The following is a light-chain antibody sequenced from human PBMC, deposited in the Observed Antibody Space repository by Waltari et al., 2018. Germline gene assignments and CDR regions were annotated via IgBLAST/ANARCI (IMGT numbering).Light chain of an antibody. CDR1: QSVSSSY. CDR2: GSS. CDR3: QQYGSSPRT. V-gene: IGKV3-20*01. J-gene: IGKJ1*01. Sequence: IVLRPSPGTLSLSPGKRDTLSCRASQSVSSSYFAWYQQKPGQAPRLLIYGSSSRATGIPDRFSCSGSGTHFTLTISRLEPEDFAVYYCQQYGSSPRTFGQGTTVEIK.